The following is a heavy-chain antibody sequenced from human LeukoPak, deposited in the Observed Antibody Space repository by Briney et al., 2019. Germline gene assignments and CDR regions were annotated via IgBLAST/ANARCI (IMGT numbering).Heavy chain of an antibody. D-gene: IGHD2-21*01. CDR2: ISSGSGYI. Sequence: GGSLRLSCAASGFTFSNYNMNWVRQAPGKGLEWVSSISSGSGYIYYADSVKGRFTISRDNAKNSLYLQMNSLRAEDTAVYYCTRGYCGYTSCSPPPDSWGQGTWSPSPQ. CDR3: TRGYCGYTSCSPPPDS. V-gene: IGHV3-21*01. CDR1: GFTFSNYN. J-gene: IGHJ4*02.